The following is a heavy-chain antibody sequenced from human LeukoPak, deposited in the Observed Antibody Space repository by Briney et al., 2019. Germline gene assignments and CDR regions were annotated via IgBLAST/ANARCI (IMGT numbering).Heavy chain of an antibody. J-gene: IGHJ4*02. V-gene: IGHV3-23*01. CDR1: GFIFSRHG. Sequence: GGSLRLSCAASGFIFSRHGMNWVRQAPGKGLEWVSGISPSGDITYYADSVKGRFTISRDNSKNTVYLQMNSLGPEDTAVYYCARGGLGNFDWGQGTLVTVSS. D-gene: IGHD4-23*01. CDR2: ISPSGDIT. CDR3: ARGGLGNFD.